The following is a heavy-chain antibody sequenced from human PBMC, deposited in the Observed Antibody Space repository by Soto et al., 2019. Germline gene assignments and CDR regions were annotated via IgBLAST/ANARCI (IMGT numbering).Heavy chain of an antibody. J-gene: IGHJ2*01. V-gene: IGHV3-30-3*01. CDR1: GFTFSSYA. D-gene: IGHD3-22*01. CDR2: ISYDGSNK. CDR3: ARSPEITMIVVVITTGWYFDL. Sequence: TGGSLRLSCAASGFTFSSYAMHWVRQAPGKGLEWVAVISYDGSNKYYADSVKGRFTISRDNSKNTLYLQMNSLRAEDTAVYYCARSPEITMIVVVITTGWYFDLWGRGTLVTVSS.